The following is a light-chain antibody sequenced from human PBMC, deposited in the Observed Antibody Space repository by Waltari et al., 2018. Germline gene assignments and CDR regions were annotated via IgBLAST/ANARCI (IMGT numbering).Light chain of an antibody. J-gene: IGLJ3*02. CDR2: DVS. CDR3: TSYTSSSTLV. Sequence: QSALTQPASVSGSPGQSITISCTGTSSDVGGYNYVSWYQQHPGRVPKLMIYDVSNRPAGCSNRFSGSKSGNTASLTISGLQAEDEADYYCTSYTSSSTLVFGGGTKLTVL. V-gene: IGLV2-14*01. CDR1: SSDVGGYNY.